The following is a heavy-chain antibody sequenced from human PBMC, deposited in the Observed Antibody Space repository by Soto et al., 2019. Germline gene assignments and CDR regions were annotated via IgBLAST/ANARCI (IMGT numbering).Heavy chain of an antibody. CDR2: IYYSGST. D-gene: IGHD6-13*01. CDR3: AVGLLHSSSSAFDI. Sequence: SETLSLTCTVSGGSIRSGDYYWSWIRQPPGKGLEWIGYIYYSGSTYYNPSLKSRVTISVDTSKNQFSLKLSSVTAADTAVYYCAVGLLHSSSSAFDIRGQGTMVTVSS. V-gene: IGHV4-30-4*01. J-gene: IGHJ3*02. CDR1: GGSIRSGDYY.